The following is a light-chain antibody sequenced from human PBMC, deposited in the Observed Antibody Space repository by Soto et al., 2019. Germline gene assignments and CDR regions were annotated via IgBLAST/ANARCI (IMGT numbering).Light chain of an antibody. CDR3: QQYGSFPWT. CDR1: QSVSSSY. Sequence: EIVLTQSPGPLSLSPGERATLSCRASQSVSSSYLAWYQQKPGQAPRLLMYGASSRATGIPDRFSGSGSGTDFTLTISRLEPEDFAVYYCQQYGSFPWTFGQGTKVAFK. CDR2: GAS. V-gene: IGKV3-20*01. J-gene: IGKJ1*01.